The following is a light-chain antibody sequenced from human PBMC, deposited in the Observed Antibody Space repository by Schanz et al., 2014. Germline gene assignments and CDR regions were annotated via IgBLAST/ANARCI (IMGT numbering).Light chain of an antibody. J-gene: IGLJ3*02. CDR3: AAWDDSLSGSWV. V-gene: IGLV1-47*02. CDR2: SND. Sequence: QSVLAQPPSASETPGQRISISCSGGRSNIGSNSVNWYQQLPGTAPKLLIYSNDRRPSGVPDRFSGSKSGTSASLAISGLRSEDEADYYCAAWDDSLSGSWVFGGGTKLTVL. CDR1: RSNIGSNS.